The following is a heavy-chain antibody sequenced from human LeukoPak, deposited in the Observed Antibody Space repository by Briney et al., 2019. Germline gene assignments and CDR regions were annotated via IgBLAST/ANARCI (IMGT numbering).Heavy chain of an antibody. Sequence: SVKVSCKASGGTFSSYAISWVRQAPGQGLEWMGGIIPIFGTANYARRFQGRVTITTDESTSTAYMELSSLRSEDTAVYYCARAGLLRYCSSTSCYLGWFDPWGQGTLVTVSS. D-gene: IGHD2-2*01. J-gene: IGHJ5*02. CDR1: GGTFSSYA. V-gene: IGHV1-69*05. CDR2: IIPIFGTA. CDR3: ARAGLLRYCSSTSCYLGWFDP.